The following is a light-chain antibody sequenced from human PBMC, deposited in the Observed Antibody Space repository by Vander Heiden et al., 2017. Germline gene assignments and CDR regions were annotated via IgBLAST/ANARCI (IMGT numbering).Light chain of an antibody. CDR3: ASFTSRNTRV. CDR1: SSDIGGYNY. V-gene: IGLV2-14*03. CDR2: DVT. J-gene: IGLJ2*01. Sequence: QSALPQPASVSGSPGQSITISCTGTSSDIGGYNYVSWYQRHPGKAPKLMIFDVTNRPSGISNRFSASKSGNTASLTISGLQAEDEADYYCASFTSRNTRVFGGGTKLTVL.